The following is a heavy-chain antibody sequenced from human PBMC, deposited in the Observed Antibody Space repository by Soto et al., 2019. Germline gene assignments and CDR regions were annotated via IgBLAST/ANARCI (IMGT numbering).Heavy chain of an antibody. D-gene: IGHD2-15*01. J-gene: IGHJ6*02. V-gene: IGHV1-69*13. CDR1: GGTFSSYA. CDR3: AISGSWTFGYYYYGMDV. Sequence: GASVKVSCKASGGTFSSYAISWVRQAPGQGLEWMGGIIPIFGTANYAQKFQGRVTITADESTSTAYMELSSLRSEDTAVYYCAISGSWTFGYYYYGMDVWGQGTTVTVSS. CDR2: IIPIFGTA.